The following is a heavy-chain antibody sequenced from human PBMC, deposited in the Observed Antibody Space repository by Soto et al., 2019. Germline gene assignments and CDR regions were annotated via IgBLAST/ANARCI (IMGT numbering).Heavy chain of an antibody. CDR3: ARSQGSSTSLEIYYYYYYGMDV. D-gene: IGHD2-2*01. Sequence: QVQLVQSGAEVKKPGSSVKVSCKASGGTFGSYAISWVRQAPGQGLEWMGGIIPITATANYEQKFQGRVTITADESTSTASMQLRSLRSEDTAVYYCARSQGSSTSLEIYYYYYYGMDVWGQGTTVTVSS. CDR1: GGTFGSYA. V-gene: IGHV1-69*01. J-gene: IGHJ6*02. CDR2: IIPITATA.